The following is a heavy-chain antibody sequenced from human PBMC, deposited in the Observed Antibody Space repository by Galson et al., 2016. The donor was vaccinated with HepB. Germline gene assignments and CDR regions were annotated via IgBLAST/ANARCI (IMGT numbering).Heavy chain of an antibody. Sequence: ETLSLTCTVSGGSVISDNYYWSWIRQPPGQGLEWIGFIQYTGNTNCNPSLRSRVTISIDTSKNQFSLKLSSVTAADTAVYYCARDQNGSYLAYWGLGALVAVSS. CDR3: ARDQNGSYLAY. J-gene: IGHJ4*02. CDR2: IQYTGNT. D-gene: IGHD1-26*01. CDR1: GGSVISDNYY. V-gene: IGHV4-61*01.